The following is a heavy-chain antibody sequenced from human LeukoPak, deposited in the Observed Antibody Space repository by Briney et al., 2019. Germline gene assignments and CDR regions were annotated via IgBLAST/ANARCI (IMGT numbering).Heavy chain of an antibody. CDR1: GGSISSYY. CDR3: ARVLGDGYNREIWFDP. D-gene: IGHD5-24*01. J-gene: IGHJ5*02. Sequence: SETLSLTCTVSGGSISSYYWSWIRQPPGKGLEWIGYIYYSGSTNYNPSLKSRVTISVDTSKNQFSLKLSSVTAADTAVYYCARVLGDGYNREIWFDPWGQGTLVTVSS. V-gene: IGHV4-59*08. CDR2: IYYSGST.